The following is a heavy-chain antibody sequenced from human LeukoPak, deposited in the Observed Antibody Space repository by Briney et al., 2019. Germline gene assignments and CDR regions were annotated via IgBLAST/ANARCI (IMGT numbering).Heavy chain of an antibody. J-gene: IGHJ4*02. CDR1: GFTFSSYE. Sequence: PGGSLRLSCAASGFTFSSYEMNWVRQAPGKGLEWVSYISSSGSTIYYADSVKGRFTISRDNAKNSLYLQMNSLKTEDTAVYYCTRQDGVFQFDYWGQGTLVTVSS. V-gene: IGHV3-48*03. CDR2: ISSSGSTI. CDR3: TRQDGVFQFDY. D-gene: IGHD2-15*01.